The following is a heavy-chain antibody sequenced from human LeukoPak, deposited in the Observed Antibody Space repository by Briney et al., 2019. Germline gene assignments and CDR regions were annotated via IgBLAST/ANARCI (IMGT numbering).Heavy chain of an antibody. J-gene: IGHJ4*02. CDR2: IYPGYSDT. V-gene: IGHV5-51*01. CDR3: ARWSDSSGWYFDY. CDR1: GYSFTSYW. Sequence: GELLKISCNGSGYSFTSYWIGFVRQMPGKLLEWMGIIYPGYSDTRESPSFHGQVTISADKSISTAYLQWSSLKASDTAMYYCARWSDSSGWYFDYWGQGTLVTVSS. D-gene: IGHD6-19*01.